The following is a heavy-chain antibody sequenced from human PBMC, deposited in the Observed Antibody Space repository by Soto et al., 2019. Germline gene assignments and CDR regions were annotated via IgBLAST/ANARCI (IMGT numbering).Heavy chain of an antibody. V-gene: IGHV4-59*01. CDR3: ARGAAVAGTRSHYYYYYGMDV. CDR2: IYYSGST. Sequence: SETLSLTCTVSGGSISSYYWSWIRQPPGKGLEWIGYIYYSGSTNYNPSLKSRVTISVDTSKNQFSLKLSSVTAADTAVYYCARGAAVAGTRSHYYYYYGMDVWGQGTTVTVSS. CDR1: GGSISSYY. D-gene: IGHD6-19*01. J-gene: IGHJ6*02.